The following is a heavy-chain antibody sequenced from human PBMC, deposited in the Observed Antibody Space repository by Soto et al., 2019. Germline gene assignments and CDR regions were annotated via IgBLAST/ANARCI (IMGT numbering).Heavy chain of an antibody. CDR1: GGTFSSYA. D-gene: IGHD3-3*01. V-gene: IGHV1-69*13. CDR3: AMSRDWSGYQAIDY. CDR2: IIPIFGTA. J-gene: IGHJ4*02. Sequence: VKVSCKASGGTFSSYAISWVRQAHGQGLEWMGGIIPIFGTANYAQKFQGRVTITADESTSTAYMELSSLRSEDTAVYYCAMSRDWSGYQAIDYWGQGTLVTVSS.